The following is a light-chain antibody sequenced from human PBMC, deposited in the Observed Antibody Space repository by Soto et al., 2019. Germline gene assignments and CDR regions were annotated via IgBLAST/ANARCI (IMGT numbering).Light chain of an antibody. J-gene: IGLJ2*01. V-gene: IGLV2-14*01. CDR3: SSYTSSSSV. CDR1: SSDVGGYNY. Sequence: QSALTQPASVSWSPGQSITISCTGTSSDVGGYNYVSWYQQHPGKAPKLMIYEVSNRPSGVSNRFSGSKSGNTASLTISGLEAEDEADYCCSSYTSSSSVFGGGTKLTVL. CDR2: EVS.